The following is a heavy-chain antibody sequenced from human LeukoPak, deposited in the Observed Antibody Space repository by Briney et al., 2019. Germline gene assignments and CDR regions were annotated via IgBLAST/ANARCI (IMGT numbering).Heavy chain of an antibody. V-gene: IGHV4-59*01. CDR2: IYYSGST. D-gene: IGHD3-3*01. J-gene: IGHJ4*02. CDR1: GGSISSYY. CDR3: ARWIPYDFWSGYYGYYFDY. Sequence: SETLSLTCTVSGGSISSYYWSWIRQPPGKGLEWIGYIYYSGSTNYNPSLKSRATISVDTSKNQFSLKLSSVTAADTAVYYCARWIPYDFWSGYYGYYFDYWGQGTLVTVSS.